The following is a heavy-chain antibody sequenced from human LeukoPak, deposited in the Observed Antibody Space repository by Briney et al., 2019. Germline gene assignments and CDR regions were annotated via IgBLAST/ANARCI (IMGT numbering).Heavy chain of an antibody. CDR3: ARDCPNYDSSGYYFDY. CDR1: GGTFSSYT. Sequence: SVKVSCKASGGTFSSYTISWVRQAPRQGLEWMGRIIPILGIANYAQKFQGRVTITADKSTSTAYMELSSLRSEDTAVYYCARDCPNYDSSGYYFDYWGQGTLVTVSS. J-gene: IGHJ4*02. CDR2: IIPILGIA. V-gene: IGHV1-69*04. D-gene: IGHD3-22*01.